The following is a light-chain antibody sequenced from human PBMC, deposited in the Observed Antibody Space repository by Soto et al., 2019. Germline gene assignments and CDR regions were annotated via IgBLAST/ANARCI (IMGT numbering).Light chain of an antibody. V-gene: IGLV2-14*03. CDR3: SSYTTSNTL. CDR1: SSDVGDYNY. J-gene: IGLJ2*01. Sequence: QSVLTQPASVSGSPGQSITISCTATSSDVGDYNYVSWYQQHPGKAPKLMIYDVSHRPSGVSNRFSGSKFGNTASLTISGLQAEDEADYYCSSYTTSNTLFGGGTQLTVL. CDR2: DVS.